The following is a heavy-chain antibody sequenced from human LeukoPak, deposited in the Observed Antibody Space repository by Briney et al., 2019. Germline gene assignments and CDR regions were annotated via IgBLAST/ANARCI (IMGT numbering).Heavy chain of an antibody. D-gene: IGHD3-9*01. CDR1: GGSISSVDYY. J-gene: IGHJ3*02. CDR3: ARLGIDYDILTGYIPDAFDI. V-gene: IGHV4-30-4*01. Sequence: PSETLSLTCTVSGGSISSVDYYWSWIRQPPGKGLEWIGYIYYSGSTYYDPSLKGRVMISVDASKNQFSLKLSSVTAADTAVYYCARLGIDYDILTGYIPDAFDIWGQGTMVTVSS. CDR2: IYYSGST.